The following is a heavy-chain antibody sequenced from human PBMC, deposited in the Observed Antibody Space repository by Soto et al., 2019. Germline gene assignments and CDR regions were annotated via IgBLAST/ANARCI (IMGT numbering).Heavy chain of an antibody. J-gene: IGHJ4*02. D-gene: IGHD5-18*01. CDR1: GGTFCSQG. Sequence: SVKVSCEASGGTFCSQGIAWVRQAPGQGLEWMGGFIAMLGTPTYAKKVQGRATISADESLTSSYLELRSLRSEDTGVYFCARGAMANFDYWGQGTVVTVSS. V-gene: IGHV1-69*01. CDR3: ARGAMANFDY. CDR2: FIAMLGTP.